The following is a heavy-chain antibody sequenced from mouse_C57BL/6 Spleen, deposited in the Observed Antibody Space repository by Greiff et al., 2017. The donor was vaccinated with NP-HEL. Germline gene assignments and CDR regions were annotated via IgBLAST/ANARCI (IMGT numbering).Heavy chain of an antibody. CDR2: IYPRDGST. D-gene: IGHD2-3*01. V-gene: IGHV1-85*01. J-gene: IGHJ4*01. Sequence: VQLQQSGPELVKPGASVKLSCKASGYTFTSYDINWVKQRPGQGLEWIGWIYPRDGSTKYNEKFKGKATLTVDPSSSTAYMELHSLTSEDSAVYVCARGENGYYVGYYARDDWGQGTSVTVSS. CDR1: GYTFTSYD. CDR3: ARGENGYYVGYYARDD.